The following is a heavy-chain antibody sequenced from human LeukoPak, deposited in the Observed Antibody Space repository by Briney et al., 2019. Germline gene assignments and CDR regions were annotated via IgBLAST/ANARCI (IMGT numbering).Heavy chain of an antibody. CDR3: AKDTHEGYVHAFDI. CDR2: ISYDGSNK. CDR1: GFTFSSYG. V-gene: IGHV3-30*18. D-gene: IGHD5-12*01. J-gene: IGHJ3*02. Sequence: GGSLRLSCAASGFTFSSYGMHWVRQAPGKGLEWVAVISYDGSNKYYADSVKGRFTISRDNSKNTLYLQMNSLRAEDTAVYYCAKDTHEGYVHAFDIWGQGTMVTVSS.